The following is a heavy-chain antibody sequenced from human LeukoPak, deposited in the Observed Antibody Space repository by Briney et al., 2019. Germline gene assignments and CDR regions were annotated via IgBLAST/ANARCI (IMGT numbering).Heavy chain of an antibody. J-gene: IGHJ1*01. D-gene: IGHD3-22*01. V-gene: IGHV1-18*01. CDR1: GYTFTSYG. Sequence: ASVKVSCKASGYTFTSYGIGWVRQAPGQGLEWMGWISAYNGNTNCAQKLQGRVTMTTDTSTSTAYMELRSLRSDDTAVYYCARDYYYDSSGYYYNRAEYFQHWGQGTLVTVSS. CDR2: ISAYNGNT. CDR3: ARDYYYDSSGYYYNRAEYFQH.